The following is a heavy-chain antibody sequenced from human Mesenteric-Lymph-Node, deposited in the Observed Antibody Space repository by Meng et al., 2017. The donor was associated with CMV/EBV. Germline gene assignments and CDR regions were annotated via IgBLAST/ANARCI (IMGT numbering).Heavy chain of an antibody. CDR1: GFTFSDYY. CDR2: ISSSGSTI. V-gene: IGHV3-11*01. CDR3: ARERGGSSGSYYFDY. D-gene: IGHD6-19*01. J-gene: IGHJ4*02. Sequence: GGSLRLSCAASGFTFSDYYMSWIRQGPGKGLEWVSCISSSGSTIYYADSVKGRFTISRDNAKNSLYLQMNSLRAEETAVYYCARERGGSSGSYYFDYWGQGTLVTVSS.